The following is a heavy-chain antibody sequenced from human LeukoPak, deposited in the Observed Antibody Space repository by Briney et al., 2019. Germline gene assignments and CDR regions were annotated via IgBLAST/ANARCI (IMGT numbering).Heavy chain of an antibody. J-gene: IGHJ6*02. V-gene: IGHV3-48*04. CDR1: GFTFSSYS. D-gene: IGHD6-13*01. Sequence: PGGSLRLSCAASGFTFSSYSMNWVRQAPGKGLEWVSYISSSSSTIYYADSVKGRFTISRDNAKNSLYLQMNSLRAEDTAVYYCARDGGIYSSRALMDVWGQGTTVTVSS. CDR2: ISSSSSTI. CDR3: ARDGGIYSSRALMDV.